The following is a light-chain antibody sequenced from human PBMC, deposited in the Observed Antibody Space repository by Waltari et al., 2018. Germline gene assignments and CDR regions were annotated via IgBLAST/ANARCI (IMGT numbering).Light chain of an antibody. CDR3: SSYTSSSTNV. V-gene: IGLV2-14*03. J-gene: IGLJ6*01. CDR1: SSDVGGYNY. Sequence: QSALTQPASVSGSPGQSITISCTGTSSDVGGYNYVSWYQQHPGKAPKLMIYDVSHRPAGVSNRCSGSKSGNTASLTISGLQAEDEADYYCSSYTSSSTNVFGSGTKVTVL. CDR2: DVS.